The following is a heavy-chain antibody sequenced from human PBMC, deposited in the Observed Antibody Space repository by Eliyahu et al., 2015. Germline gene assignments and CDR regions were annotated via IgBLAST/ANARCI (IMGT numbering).Heavy chain of an antibody. D-gene: IGHD6-25*01. Sequence: QVQLVQSGDVIKRPGASVRISCKASGYTFMDPYIPWXRPAPGQGLVWMGWINPHTGVTEIPXIFAGRVIMTRDTSIDTAYLDVTSLTSDDTGIYFCAKDMSTMAARWVFDFWGRGTRVTVSS. CDR1: GYTFMDPY. CDR2: INPHTGVT. CDR3: AKDMSTMAARWVFDF. J-gene: IGHJ2*01. V-gene: IGHV1-2*02.